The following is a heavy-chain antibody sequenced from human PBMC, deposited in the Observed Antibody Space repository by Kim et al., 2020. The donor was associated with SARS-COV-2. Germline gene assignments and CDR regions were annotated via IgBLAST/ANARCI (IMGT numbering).Heavy chain of an antibody. Sequence: SVKVSCKASGGTFSSYAISWVRQAPGQGLEWMGGIIPIFGTANYAQKFQGRVTITADESTSTAYMELSSLRSEDTAVYYCARVGYDFWSGYYSEFDYWGQGTLVTVSS. CDR1: GGTFSSYA. CDR2: IIPIFGTA. CDR3: ARVGYDFWSGYYSEFDY. J-gene: IGHJ4*02. D-gene: IGHD3-3*01. V-gene: IGHV1-69*13.